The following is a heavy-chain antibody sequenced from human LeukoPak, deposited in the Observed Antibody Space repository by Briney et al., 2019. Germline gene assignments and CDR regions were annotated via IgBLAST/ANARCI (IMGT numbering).Heavy chain of an antibody. CDR2: IYSGGST. D-gene: IGHD7-27*01. CDR3: ARSWATREYFQH. J-gene: IGHJ1*01. CDR1: GFTVSSNY. V-gene: IGHV3-66*02. Sequence: GGSLRLSCAASGFTVSSNYMSWVRQAPGKGLEWVSVIYSGGSTYYADSVKGRFTIYRDNYKNTLYLQMNSLRAEDTAVYYCARSWATREYFQHWGQGTLVTVSS.